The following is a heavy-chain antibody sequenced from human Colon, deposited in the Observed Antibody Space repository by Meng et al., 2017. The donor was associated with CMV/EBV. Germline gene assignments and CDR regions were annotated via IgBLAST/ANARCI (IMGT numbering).Heavy chain of an antibody. CDR2: IITISGTT. CDR1: KGTFTSYP. Sequence: QVQIVQSWAWVKKPGSSVKVSCKASKGTFTSYPISWVRQGPGQGFEWVGGIITISGTTDYAQKFQGRVTITADESTSTAYMKLSNLRSEDTAIYYCARVICGGDCYLDYWGRGTLVTVSS. V-gene: IGHV1-69*12. J-gene: IGHJ4*02. CDR3: ARVICGGDCYLDY. D-gene: IGHD2-21*02.